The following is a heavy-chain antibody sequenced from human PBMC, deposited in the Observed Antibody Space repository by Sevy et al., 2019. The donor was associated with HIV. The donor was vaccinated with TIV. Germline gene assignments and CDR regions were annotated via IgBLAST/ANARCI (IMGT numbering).Heavy chain of an antibody. D-gene: IGHD2-8*01. CDR2: LSFGCGEI. Sequence: GGSLRLSCAASGFTFSKCSMSWVRQPPGKGLEWVSTLSFGCGEINYADSVKGRFTISRDNSKSSVYLQMNNLRPEDTDVYYCAREGCTKPHDYWGQGTLVTVSS. J-gene: IGHJ4*02. CDR1: GFTFSKCS. V-gene: IGHV3-23*01. CDR3: AREGCTKPHDY.